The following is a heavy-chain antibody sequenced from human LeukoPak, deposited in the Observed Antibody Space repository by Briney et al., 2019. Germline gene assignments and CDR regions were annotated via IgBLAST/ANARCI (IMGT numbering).Heavy chain of an antibody. J-gene: IGHJ4*02. CDR2: ISSSSSYI. Sequence: GGSLRLSCAASGFTFSSYSMNWVRQAPGRGLEWVSSISSSSSYIYYAGSVKGRFTISRDNAKNSLYLQMNSLRAEDTAVYYCARGDGSGKGDYWGQGTLVTVSS. CDR1: GFTFSSYS. D-gene: IGHD3-10*01. CDR3: ARGDGSGKGDY. V-gene: IGHV3-21*01.